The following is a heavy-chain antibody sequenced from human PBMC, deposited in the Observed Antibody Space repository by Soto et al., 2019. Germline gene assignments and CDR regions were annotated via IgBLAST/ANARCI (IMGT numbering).Heavy chain of an antibody. Sequence: PGGSLRLSCAASGFTFSSYGVHWVRQAPGKGLEWVAVIWYDGSNKYYADSVKGRFTISRDNSKNTLYLQMNSLRAEDTAVYYCARDQLDCSGGSCYLDAFDIWGQGTMVTVSS. CDR3: ARDQLDCSGGSCYLDAFDI. CDR1: GFTFSSYG. V-gene: IGHV3-33*01. D-gene: IGHD2-15*01. J-gene: IGHJ3*02. CDR2: IWYDGSNK.